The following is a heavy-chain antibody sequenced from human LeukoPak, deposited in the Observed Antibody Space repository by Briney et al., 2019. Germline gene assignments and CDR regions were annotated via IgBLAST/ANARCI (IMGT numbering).Heavy chain of an antibody. V-gene: IGHV3-23*01. CDR3: AKRSNFWTGYLDY. CDR1: KFTFSNYA. D-gene: IGHD3/OR15-3a*01. Sequence: PGGSLRLSCTAFKFTFSNYAMSWARQAPGKGLEWVSVISGSGGSTYYADSVKGRFTISRDNSKDALFLQMNSLRTEDTAVYYCAKRSNFWTGYLDYWGQGTLVTVSS. CDR2: ISGSGGST. J-gene: IGHJ4*02.